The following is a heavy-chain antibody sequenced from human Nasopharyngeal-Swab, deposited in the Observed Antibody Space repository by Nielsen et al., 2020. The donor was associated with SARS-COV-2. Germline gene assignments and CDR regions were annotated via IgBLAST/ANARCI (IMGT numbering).Heavy chain of an antibody. CDR1: GFTFSSYS. J-gene: IGHJ4*02. CDR2: ISSSSSYI. Sequence: GESLKISCAASGFTFSSYSMNWVRQAPGKGLEWVSSISSSSSYIYYADSVKGRFTISRDNAKNSLYLQMNSLRAEDTAVYYCARDGQLAFDYWGQGTLVTVSS. CDR3: ARDGQLAFDY. V-gene: IGHV3-21*01. D-gene: IGHD6-6*01.